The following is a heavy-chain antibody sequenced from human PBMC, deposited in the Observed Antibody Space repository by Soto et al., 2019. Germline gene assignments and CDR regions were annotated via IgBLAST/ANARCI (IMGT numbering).Heavy chain of an antibody. CDR2: ITGSGGGT. CDR1: RFIFSNYA. V-gene: IGHV3-23*01. J-gene: IGHJ3*02. Sequence: GGSLRLSCAGSRFIFSNYAMTWARQAPGEGLEWVSSITGSGGGTTYADSVKGRFTISRDNSKNILYLQMDSLRADDTAVYYCSTDPNGDYIGAFDNWGQGTMVTVSS. CDR3: STDPNGDYIGAFDN. D-gene: IGHD4-17*01.